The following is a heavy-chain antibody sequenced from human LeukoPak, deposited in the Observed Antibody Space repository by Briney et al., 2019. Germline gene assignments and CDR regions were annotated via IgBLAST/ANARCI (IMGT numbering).Heavy chain of an antibody. CDR3: ARLLSYDILTDNYYKYYMDV. CDR1: GGSIRDNNYY. D-gene: IGHD3-9*01. J-gene: IGHJ6*03. V-gene: IGHV4-39*01. CDR2: IFHSGRT. Sequence: SETLSLTCTVSGGSIRDNNYYWGWIRQPPGKGLEWIVGIFHSGRTFYNPSLRSRVSMSVDTSKKQIALTVSSVTAADTAVYYCARLLSYDILTDNYYKYYMDVWGKGATVTVSS.